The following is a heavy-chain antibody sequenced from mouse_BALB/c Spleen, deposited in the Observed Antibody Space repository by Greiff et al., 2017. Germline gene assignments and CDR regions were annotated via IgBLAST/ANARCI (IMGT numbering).Heavy chain of an antibody. Sequence: EVKVVESGGGLVKPGGSLKLSCAASGFTFSSYTMSWVRQTPEKRLEWVATISSGGSYTYYPDSVKGRFTISRDNAKNTLYLQMSSLKSEDTAMYYCTRDNYGNYIPSEYGGEGATLTVSA. V-gene: IGHV5-6-4*01. D-gene: IGHD2-1*01. CDR2: ISSGGSYT. CDR1: GFTFSSYT. J-gene: IGHJ2*01. CDR3: TRDNYGNYIPSEY.